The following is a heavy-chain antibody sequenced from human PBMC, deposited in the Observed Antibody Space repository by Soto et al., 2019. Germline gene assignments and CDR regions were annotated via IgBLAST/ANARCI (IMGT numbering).Heavy chain of an antibody. D-gene: IGHD6-19*01. CDR2: IYSDDRT. J-gene: IGHJ5*02. CDR3: ARGSGWSNNWFDP. V-gene: IGHV3-53*01. CDR1: GFTASSNY. Sequence: RGSLRLSCEVSGFTASSNYMSWVRQAPGKGLEWVSVIYSDDRTYYADSVKGRFTISRDNSKNTLYLQMNTTRAEDTALYYCARGSGWSNNWFDPWGQGTLVTVSS.